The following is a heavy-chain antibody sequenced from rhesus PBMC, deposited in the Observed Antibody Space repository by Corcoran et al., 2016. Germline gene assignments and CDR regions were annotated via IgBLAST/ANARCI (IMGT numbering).Heavy chain of an antibody. CDR2: IYGSGGRT. J-gene: IGHJ4*01. D-gene: IGHD5-12*01. CDR1: GGSISSNY. CDR3: ARTGPLRGYSYRGFDY. V-gene: IGHV4-160*01. Sequence: QVQLQESGPGLVKPSETLSLTCAVSGGSISSNYWRWIRQPPGKGLECIGRIYGSGGRTDDNPSLKSRVTISTDTSKNQFSLKLSSVTAADTAVYYCARTGPLRGYSYRGFDYWGQGVLVTVSS.